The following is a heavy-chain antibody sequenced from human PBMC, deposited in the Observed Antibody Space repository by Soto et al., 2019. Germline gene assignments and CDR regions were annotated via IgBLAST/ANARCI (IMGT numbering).Heavy chain of an antibody. CDR1: GYTFTSYG. D-gene: IGHD4-17*01. J-gene: IGHJ6*02. Sequence: ASVKVSCKASGYTFTSYGISWVRQAPGQGLEWMGWISAYNGNTNYAQKLQGRVTMTTDTSTSTAYMELRSLRSDDTAVYYCARVGAHYGDLIYSSYVRDVGGQGTTVPVSS. V-gene: IGHV1-18*01. CDR3: ARVGAHYGDLIYSSYVRDV. CDR2: ISAYNGNT.